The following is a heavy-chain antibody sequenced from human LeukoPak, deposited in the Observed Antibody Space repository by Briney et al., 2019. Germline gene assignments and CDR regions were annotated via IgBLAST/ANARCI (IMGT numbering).Heavy chain of an antibody. V-gene: IGHV5-51*01. J-gene: IGHJ5*02. CDR2: IHPRDSDT. CDR1: GCSFTSFW. D-gene: IGHD6-19*01. CDR3: ASWLGHRT. Sequence: GLPRQSSCQASGCSFTSFWIAWVRQMPGKGLEWMGIIHPRDSDTRYSPSFQGQVTISVDKSISTAFLQWSSLKASDTAMYYCASWLGHRTWGQGTLVIVSS.